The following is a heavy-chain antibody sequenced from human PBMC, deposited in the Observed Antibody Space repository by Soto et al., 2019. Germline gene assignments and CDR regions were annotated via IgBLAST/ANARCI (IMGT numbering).Heavy chain of an antibody. Sequence: QVQLVQSGAEAKKPGSSVKVSCRASGGTFSSYAISWVRQAPGQGLEWMGGIIPIFDTTIYAQKFQGRVTITADKSTGTAYMELSSLTSDDTAVYFCARVGWEIPPRFFGMDVWGQGTTVTVSS. CDR2: IIPIFDTT. V-gene: IGHV1-69*06. J-gene: IGHJ6*02. CDR1: GGTFSSYA. CDR3: ARVGWEIPPRFFGMDV. D-gene: IGHD1-26*01.